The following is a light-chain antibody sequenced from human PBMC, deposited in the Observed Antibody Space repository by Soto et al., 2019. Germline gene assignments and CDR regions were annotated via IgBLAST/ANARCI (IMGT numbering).Light chain of an antibody. J-gene: IGKJ1*01. CDR1: QSVSSN. CDR3: QQYNNWPRT. V-gene: IGKV3-15*01. CDR2: VAS. Sequence: EIVMTQSPATLSVSPGEKATLSCRASQSVSSNLAWYQQKPCQAPRLLIYVASTRATGIPARFSGSGSGTEFTLTISSLQSEDFAVYYCQQYNNWPRTFGQGTKV.